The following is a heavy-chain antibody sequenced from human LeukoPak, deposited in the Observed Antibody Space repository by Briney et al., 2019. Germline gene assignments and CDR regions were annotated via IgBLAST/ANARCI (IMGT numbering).Heavy chain of an antibody. Sequence: GGSLRLSCTASGFTFGDYAMSWFRQAPGKGLEWVGFIRSKTYGGTTEYAASVKGRFTISRDDSKSIAYLQMNSLKTEDTAVYYCTHFMDGGWNYWGQGTLVTVSS. V-gene: IGHV3-49*03. D-gene: IGHD6-19*01. J-gene: IGHJ4*02. CDR2: IRSKTYGGTT. CDR3: THFMDGGWNY. CDR1: GFTFGDYA.